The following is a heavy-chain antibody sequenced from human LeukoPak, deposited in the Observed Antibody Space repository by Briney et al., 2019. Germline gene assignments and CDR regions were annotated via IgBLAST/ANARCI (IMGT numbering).Heavy chain of an antibody. CDR1: GFTFSSYG. Sequence: GGSLRLSCAASGFTFSSYGMHWVRQAPGKGLEWVAVISYDGSNKYYADSVKGRFTISRDNSKNTLYLQMNSLRAEDTAVYYCAKDVLDFYYYGMDVWGQGTTVTVSS. CDR2: ISYDGSNK. V-gene: IGHV3-30*18. D-gene: IGHD2-2*03. J-gene: IGHJ6*02. CDR3: AKDVLDFYYYGMDV.